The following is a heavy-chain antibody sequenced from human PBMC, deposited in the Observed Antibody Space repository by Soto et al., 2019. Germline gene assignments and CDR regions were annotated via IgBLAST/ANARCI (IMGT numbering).Heavy chain of an antibody. CDR2: INHSGST. CDR1: GGSFSGYY. V-gene: IGHV4-34*01. D-gene: IGHD3-3*01. J-gene: IGHJ6*02. Sequence: SETLSLTCAVYGGSFSGYYWSWIRQPPGTGLEWIGEINHSGSTNYNPSLKSRVTISVDTSKNQFSLKLSSVTAADTAVYYCARSVYYDFGGGSLYGMDVWGQGTTVTVSS. CDR3: ARSVYYDFGGGSLYGMDV.